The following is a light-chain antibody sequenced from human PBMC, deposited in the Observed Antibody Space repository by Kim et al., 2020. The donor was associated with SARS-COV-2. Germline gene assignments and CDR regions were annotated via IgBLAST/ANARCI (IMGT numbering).Light chain of an antibody. CDR3: QQYHDWPLT. J-gene: IGKJ4*01. CDR1: QSVSSN. Sequence: EIVMTQSPATLSVSPGERATLSCRASQSVSSNLAWYQQKPGQAPRLLIYDASTRATGVPARFSGSGSGTELTLTISSLQSEDFAAYYCQQYHDWPLTFGGGTKLEI. V-gene: IGKV3-15*01. CDR2: DAS.